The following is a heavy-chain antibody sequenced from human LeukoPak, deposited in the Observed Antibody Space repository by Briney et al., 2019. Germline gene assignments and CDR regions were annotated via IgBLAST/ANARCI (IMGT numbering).Heavy chain of an antibody. CDR3: AKDVEGTAGDY. V-gene: IGHV3-30*18. CDR1: GFTFSSYG. Sequence: GGSLRLSCAASGFTFSSYGMHWVCQAPGKGLEWVAVISYDGSNKYYADSVKGRFTISRDNSKNTLYLQMNSLRAEDTAVYYCAKDVEGTAGDYWGQGTLVTVSS. J-gene: IGHJ4*02. CDR2: ISYDGSNK. D-gene: IGHD1-1*01.